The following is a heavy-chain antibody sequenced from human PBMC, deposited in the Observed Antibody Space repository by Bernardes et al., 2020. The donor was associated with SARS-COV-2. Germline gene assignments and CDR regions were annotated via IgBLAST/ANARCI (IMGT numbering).Heavy chain of an antibody. D-gene: IGHD3-22*01. Sequence: VYLTFTLSGGPIDSYYWSWIRQPPGKGLEWIGYVYYSGSTTYNPSLKSRATISLDTSKNQFSLKLSSVTAADTAVFYCARGNPIYSSGYNYGLDQWGQGTPVTVSS. CDR2: VYYSGST. J-gene: IGHJ4*02. CDR1: GGPIDSYY. V-gene: IGHV4-59*01. CDR3: ARGNPIYSSGYNYGLDQ.